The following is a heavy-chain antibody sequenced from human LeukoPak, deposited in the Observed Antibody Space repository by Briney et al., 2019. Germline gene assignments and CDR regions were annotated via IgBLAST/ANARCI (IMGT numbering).Heavy chain of an antibody. CDR2: INPSGGST. Sequence: GASVKVSCKASGYTFTSYYMHWVRQAPGQGLEWMGIINPSGGSTSYAQKFQGRVTMTRDTSTSTVYMELSSLRSEDTAVYYCTRVEETATTAAIIRKYSYYYYYMDVWGKGNTVTVSS. J-gene: IGHJ6*03. D-gene: IGHD4-11*01. CDR3: TRVEETATTAAIIRKYSYYYYYMDV. V-gene: IGHV1-46*01. CDR1: GYTFTSYY.